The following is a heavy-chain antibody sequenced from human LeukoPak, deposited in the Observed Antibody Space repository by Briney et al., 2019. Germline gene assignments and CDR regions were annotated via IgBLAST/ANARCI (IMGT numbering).Heavy chain of an antibody. D-gene: IGHD2-2*01. CDR3: ARDFGYCSSTSCYRYFDY. Sequence: SETLSLTCTVSGGSISNYWSWIRQHPGKGLEWIGYIYYSGSTYYNPSLKSRVTISVDTSKNQFSLKLSSVTAADTAVYYCARDFGYCSSTSCYRYFDYWGQGTLVTVSS. CDR2: IYYSGST. CDR1: GGSISNY. J-gene: IGHJ4*02. V-gene: IGHV4-31*03.